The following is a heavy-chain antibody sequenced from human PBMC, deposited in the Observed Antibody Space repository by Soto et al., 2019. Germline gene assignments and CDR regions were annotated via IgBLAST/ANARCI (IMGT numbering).Heavy chain of an antibody. CDR2: ISGGGGST. J-gene: IGHJ2*01. CDR3: AKTNRDTTVVTRYWYFDL. CDR1: GFTFGAFA. D-gene: IGHD4-17*01. Sequence: PGGSLRLSCAASGFTFGAFAMAWVRQRPGNGLEWVSSISGGGGSTYYNNSVRGRFTISRDNSNSTLFLQMKNLRAEDTAVYFCAKTNRDTTVVTRYWYFDLWGRGTLVTVSS. V-gene: IGHV3-23*01.